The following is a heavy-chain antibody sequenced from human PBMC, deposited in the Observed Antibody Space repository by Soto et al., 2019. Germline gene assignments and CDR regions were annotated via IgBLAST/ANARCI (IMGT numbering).Heavy chain of an antibody. CDR3: ARQPEMATILLVRSINWFDP. CDR2: ISTGSSYI. CDR1: GCTCSNYT. D-gene: IGHD5-12*01. J-gene: IGHJ5*02. Sequence: GSLKLYCADSGCTCSNYTMNWVRQAPGKGLEWVSSISTGSSYIYYADSVKGRFTIYRDNAKNSLFLQMNSLRAEDTAVYYCARQPEMATILLVRSINWFDPWGQGTLVTV. V-gene: IGHV3-21*01.